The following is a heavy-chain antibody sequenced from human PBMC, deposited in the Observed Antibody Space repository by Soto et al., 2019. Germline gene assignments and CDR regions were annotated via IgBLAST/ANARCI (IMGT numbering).Heavy chain of an antibody. CDR1: GGTFSSYA. CDR3: ARLPNYYDSSGPPAY. CDR2: IIPIFGTA. Sequence: SVKVSCKASGGTFSSYAISWVRQAPGQGLEWMGGIIPIFGTANYAQKFQGRVTITADESTSTAYMELSSLRSEDTAVYYCARLPNYYDSSGPPAYWGQGTLVTVSS. D-gene: IGHD3-22*01. J-gene: IGHJ4*02. V-gene: IGHV1-69*13.